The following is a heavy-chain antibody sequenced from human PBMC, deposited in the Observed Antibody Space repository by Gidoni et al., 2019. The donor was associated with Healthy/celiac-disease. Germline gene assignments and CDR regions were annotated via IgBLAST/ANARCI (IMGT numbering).Heavy chain of an antibody. D-gene: IGHD6-19*01. Sequence: EVQLVESGGGLVQPGGSLRLSCSASGFTFSRYAMHWVRQAPGKGLEYVSAISSNGGSTYYADSVKGRFTISRDNSKNTLHLQMSSLRAEDTAVYYCVKDRLRAGSGWYYFDYWGQGTLVTVSS. CDR3: VKDRLRAGSGWYYFDY. J-gene: IGHJ4*02. CDR2: ISSNGGST. V-gene: IGHV3-64D*06. CDR1: GFTFSRYA.